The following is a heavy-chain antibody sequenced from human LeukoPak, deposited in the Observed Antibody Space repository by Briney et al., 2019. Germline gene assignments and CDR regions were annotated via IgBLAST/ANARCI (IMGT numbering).Heavy chain of an antibody. D-gene: IGHD6-13*01. CDR1: GFTFSSSR. CDR3: ANFEPGYTSSWCAEF. V-gene: IGHV3-48*01. Sequence: PGGSLRLSCEVSGFTFSSSRMNWVRQAPGKGLEWVSYISSRGTTKHYADSVKGRFTISRDNAKNALYLQMNSLRVEDTAVYYCANFEPGYTSSWCAEFWGQGTLVTVSS. J-gene: IGHJ4*02. CDR2: ISSRGTTK.